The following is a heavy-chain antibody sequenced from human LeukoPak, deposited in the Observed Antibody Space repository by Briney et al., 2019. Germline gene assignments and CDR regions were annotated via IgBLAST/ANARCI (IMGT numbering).Heavy chain of an antibody. CDR2: IKHDGSEA. CDR3: TRDALFGSGRTHLDF. D-gene: IGHD3-10*01. Sequence: GGSLRLSCAASGFTFSSYWMSWVRQAPGKGLEWVANIKHDGSEAHYVDSVKGRFTISRGNAKNSLSLQMNSLNVDDTGVYFCTRDALFGSGRTHLDFWSQGTLVSVSS. CDR1: GFTFSSYW. V-gene: IGHV3-7*04. J-gene: IGHJ4*02.